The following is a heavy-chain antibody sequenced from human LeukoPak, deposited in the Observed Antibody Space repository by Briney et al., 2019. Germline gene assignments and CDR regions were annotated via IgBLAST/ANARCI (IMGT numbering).Heavy chain of an antibody. D-gene: IGHD6-19*01. J-gene: IGHJ4*02. CDR3: ARGGGYSSGWAFDY. V-gene: IGHV4-34*01. Sequence: PSETLSLTCAVYGGSFSGYYWSWIRQPPGKGLEWIGEINHSGSTNYNPSLKSRVTISVDTSKNQFSLKLSSVTAAVTAVYYCARGGGYSSGWAFDYWGQGTLVTVSS. CDR2: INHSGST. CDR1: GGSFSGYY.